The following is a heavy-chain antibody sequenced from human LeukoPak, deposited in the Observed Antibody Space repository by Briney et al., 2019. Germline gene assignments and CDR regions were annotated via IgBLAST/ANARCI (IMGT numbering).Heavy chain of an antibody. CDR2: ISAYNGNT. D-gene: IGHD3-22*01. Sequence: ASVKVSCKASGYTFTSYGISWVRQAPGQGLEWMGWISAYNGNTNYAQKLQGRVTMTTDTSTSTAYMELRSLRSDDTAVYYCARDLSHYYVSSGYTPLLNWFDPWGQGTLVTVSS. CDR3: ARDLSHYYVSSGYTPLLNWFDP. V-gene: IGHV1-18*01. CDR1: GYTFTSYG. J-gene: IGHJ5*02.